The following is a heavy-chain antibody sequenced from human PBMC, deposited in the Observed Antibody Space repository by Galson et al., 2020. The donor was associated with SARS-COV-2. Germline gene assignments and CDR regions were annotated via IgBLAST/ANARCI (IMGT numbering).Heavy chain of an antibody. Sequence: KIGESLKISCAASGFTFSSYSMYWVRQAPGEGLEGCFSSTSSSSYIYYADSVKGRFTISRDNAKNSLYLQMNSLRAEDTAVYYCARDGAYRPTYYDDRSGYLNAPFGSWGQGALVIVSS. CDR2: STSSSSYI. CDR3: ARDGAYRPTYYDDRSGYLNAPFGS. V-gene: IGHV3-21*01. J-gene: IGHJ4*02. D-gene: IGHD3-22*01. CDR1: GFTFSSYS.